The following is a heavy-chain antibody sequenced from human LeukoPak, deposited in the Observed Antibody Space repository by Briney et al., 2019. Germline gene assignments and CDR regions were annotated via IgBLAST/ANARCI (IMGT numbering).Heavy chain of an antibody. V-gene: IGHV4-39*07. Sequence: SETLSLTCTVSGGSISSSSYYWGWIRQPPGKGLEWIGSIYYSGSTYYNPSLKSRVTISVDTSKNQFSLKLSSVTAADTAVYYCARVKAVAGILEDYYYYGMDVWGQGTTVTVSS. CDR2: IYYSGST. D-gene: IGHD6-19*01. CDR3: ARVKAVAGILEDYYYYGMDV. CDR1: GGSISSSSYY. J-gene: IGHJ6*02.